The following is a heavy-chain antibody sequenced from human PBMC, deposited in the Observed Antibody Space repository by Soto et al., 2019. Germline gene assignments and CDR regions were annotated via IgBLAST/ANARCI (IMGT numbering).Heavy chain of an antibody. D-gene: IGHD3-3*01. V-gene: IGHV4-59*01. CDR3: ARDRSTYDFWSGYGYYYCYGMDV. CDR1: GGSISSYY. Sequence: QVQLQESGPGLVKPSETLSLTCTVSGGSISSYYWSWIRQPPGKGLEWIGYIYYSGSTNYNPSLKSRFTISVDTSKNQFSLKLSSVTAADTAVYYCARDRSTYDFWSGYGYYYCYGMDVWGQGTTVTVSS. CDR2: IYYSGST. J-gene: IGHJ6*02.